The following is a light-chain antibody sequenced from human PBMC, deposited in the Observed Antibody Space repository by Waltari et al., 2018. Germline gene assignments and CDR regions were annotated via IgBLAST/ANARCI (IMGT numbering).Light chain of an antibody. Sequence: QSVLTQPPSLSEAPDPTITISCSGSGSHIGNNGVTWYQQLPGKTPKLLIYHNDLVPFGVSGRFSGSKSGTSASLAISGLQSEDEADYYCSVWDDNLNALVFGGGTKLTVL. CDR2: HND. CDR3: SVWDDNLNALV. CDR1: GSHIGNNG. J-gene: IGLJ3*02. V-gene: IGLV1-36*01.